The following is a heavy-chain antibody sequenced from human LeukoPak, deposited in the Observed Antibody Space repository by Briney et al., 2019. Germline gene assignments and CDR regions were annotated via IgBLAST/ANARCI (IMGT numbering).Heavy chain of an antibody. CDR3: ATSYIGGFGKPDY. CDR2: INQSGST. D-gene: IGHD2-15*01. J-gene: IGHJ4*02. V-gene: IGHV4-34*01. CDR1: GGSFSVHY. Sequence: SDTLSLTCAVSGGSFSVHYWSWIRQPPGKGLEWIGEINQSGSTTYNPSLKSRVTASVDTSKNQFSLKLSSVTAADTAVYYCATSYIGGFGKPDYWGQGTLVTVSS.